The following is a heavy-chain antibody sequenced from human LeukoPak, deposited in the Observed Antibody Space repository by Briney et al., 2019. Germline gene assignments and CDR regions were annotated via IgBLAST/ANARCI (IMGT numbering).Heavy chain of an antibody. D-gene: IGHD6-13*01. CDR1: RYSFTSCW. CDR3: ARQVETAAGSGSCYYYYGMDV. Sequence: GESLKTSSKGSRYSFTSCWNGGVHQMPGEGLGWLRIIYPGDSAINYSPSFQGQVTISADKSISTAYLQWSSRNASDTAMYYCARQVETAAGSGSCYYYYGMDVWGQGTSVTVSS. J-gene: IGHJ6*02. CDR2: IYPGDSAI. V-gene: IGHV5-51*07.